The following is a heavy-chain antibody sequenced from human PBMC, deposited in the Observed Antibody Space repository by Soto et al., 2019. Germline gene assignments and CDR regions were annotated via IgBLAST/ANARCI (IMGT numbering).Heavy chain of an antibody. V-gene: IGHV3-30-3*01. J-gene: IGHJ3*02. CDR3: ARSIVLVLMSAFDI. Sequence: QVQLVESGGGGVQPGRSLRLSCAASGFTFSSYAMNWVRQAPGKGLEWVAVISYDGSSKYFAVSVKGRFTISRDNSKNTVYLLMNSLRAEDTAVYYCARSIVLVLMSAFDIWGQGTMVTVSS. CDR2: ISYDGSSK. D-gene: IGHD1-26*01. CDR1: GFTFSSYA.